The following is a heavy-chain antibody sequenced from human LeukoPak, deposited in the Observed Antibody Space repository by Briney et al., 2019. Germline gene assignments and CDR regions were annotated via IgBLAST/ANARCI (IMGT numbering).Heavy chain of an antibody. CDR1: GGSISHYY. V-gene: IGHV4-59*01. CDR2: IYYSGTT. J-gene: IGHJ6*02. D-gene: IGHD4/OR15-4a*01. CDR3: AREDPRTKVPEGMDV. Sequence: PSKTLSLTCTVSGGSISHYYWSWIRQPPGKGLEWIGYIYYSGTTNYNPSLKSRVTISVDTSKNQFSLKLNSVTAADTAVYYCAREDPRTKVPEGMDVWGQGTTVTVSS.